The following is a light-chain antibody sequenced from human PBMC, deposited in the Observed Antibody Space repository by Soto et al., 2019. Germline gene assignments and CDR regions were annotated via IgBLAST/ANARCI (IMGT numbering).Light chain of an antibody. CDR1: QSVSSNY. CDR3: QHFGSSPPKYT. J-gene: IGKJ2*01. V-gene: IGKV3-20*01. Sequence: EIVLTQSPGTLSLSPGERATLSCRASQSVSSNYLAWYQQKPGQAPRLLFYGASSRATGIPDRFSGSGSGTDLTLTICRLEPEDFAVYYCQHFGSSPPKYTFGPGTKLEIK. CDR2: GAS.